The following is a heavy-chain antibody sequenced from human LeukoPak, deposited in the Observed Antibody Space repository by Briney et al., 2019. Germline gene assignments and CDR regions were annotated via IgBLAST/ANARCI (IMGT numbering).Heavy chain of an antibody. CDR3: ARDGPFDDSSGYYSFHFDY. D-gene: IGHD3-22*01. CDR2: ISSSSSYI. Sequence: GGSLRLSCAASGFTFSSYSMNWVRQAPGKGLEWVSSISSSSSYIYYADSVKGRFTISRDNSKNTLYLQMNSLRAEDTAVYYCARDGPFDDSSGYYSFHFDYWGQGTLVTVSS. J-gene: IGHJ4*02. CDR1: GFTFSSYS. V-gene: IGHV3-21*01.